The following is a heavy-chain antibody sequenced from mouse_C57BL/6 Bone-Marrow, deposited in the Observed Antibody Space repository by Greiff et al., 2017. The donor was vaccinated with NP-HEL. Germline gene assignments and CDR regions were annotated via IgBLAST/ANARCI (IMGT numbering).Heavy chain of an antibody. V-gene: IGHV3-6*01. J-gene: IGHJ3*01. D-gene: IGHD2-2*01. CDR3: ASYGLAWFAY. CDR1: GYSITSGYY. Sequence: VQLVESGPGLVKPSQSLSLTCSVTGYSITSGYYWNWIRQFPGNKLEWMGYISYDGSNNYIPSLKNRISITRDTSKNQFFLKLNSVTTEDTATYYCASYGLAWFAYWGQGTLVTVSA. CDR2: ISYDGSN.